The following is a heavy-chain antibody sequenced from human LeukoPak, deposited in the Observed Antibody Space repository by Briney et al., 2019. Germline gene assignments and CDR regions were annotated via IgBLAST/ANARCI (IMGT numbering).Heavy chain of an antibody. V-gene: IGHV1-2*02. CDR2: INPNSGGT. D-gene: IGHD1-26*01. Sequence: GASVKVSCNTSGFTFTGYYIHWVRQAPGQGLEWMGWINPNSGGTNYAQKFQGRVTMTRDTSITTAYMELSRLRSDDTAVYYCARDTGSYGHDPWGQGTLVTVSS. CDR1: GFTFTGYY. CDR3: ARDTGSYGHDP. J-gene: IGHJ5*02.